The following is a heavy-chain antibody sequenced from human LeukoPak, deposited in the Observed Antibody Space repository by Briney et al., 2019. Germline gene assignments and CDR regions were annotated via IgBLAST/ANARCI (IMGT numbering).Heavy chain of an antibody. Sequence: QPGRSLRLSCAASGFTISGFWMHWVRQVPGEGLVWVARMNSAGTTINYADSVKGRFTISRDNVRNTLHLQMNNLSLEDTAVYFCIREVQVRASASLGLWGRGTLVTVS. CDR1: GFTISGFW. D-gene: IGHD1-1*01. CDR2: MNSAGTTI. CDR3: IREVQVRASASLGL. J-gene: IGHJ4*01. V-gene: IGHV3-74*01.